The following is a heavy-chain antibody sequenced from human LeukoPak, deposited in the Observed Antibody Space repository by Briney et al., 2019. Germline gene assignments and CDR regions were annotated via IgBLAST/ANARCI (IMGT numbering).Heavy chain of an antibody. CDR2: IIPVSGTA. V-gene: IGHV1-69*13. Sequence: SVKVSCKASGGTFNSNAITWVRQAPGQGLEWMGGIIPVSGTANYAQNFQGRVTIIADESTSTAYMELSSLRSEDTAVYYCARVPGTPYYYYGMDVWGQGTTVTVSS. CDR3: ARVPGTPYYYYGMDV. CDR1: GGTFNSNA. D-gene: IGHD1-1*01. J-gene: IGHJ6*02.